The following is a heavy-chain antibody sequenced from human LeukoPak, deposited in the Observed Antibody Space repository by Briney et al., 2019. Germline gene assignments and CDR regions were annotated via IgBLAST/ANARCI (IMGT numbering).Heavy chain of an antibody. V-gene: IGHV3-48*04. J-gene: IGHJ4*02. Sequence: GGSLRLSCAASGFTFSSYSMNWIRQAPGKGLEWVSYISDSGSTIYYADSVKGRFTISRDNAKNSLYLQMNSLRAEDTAVYYCAGPLRAWAAAGPFAFWGRGTLVTVSS. CDR2: ISDSGSTI. CDR1: GFTFSSYS. CDR3: AGPLRAWAAAGPFAF. D-gene: IGHD6-13*01.